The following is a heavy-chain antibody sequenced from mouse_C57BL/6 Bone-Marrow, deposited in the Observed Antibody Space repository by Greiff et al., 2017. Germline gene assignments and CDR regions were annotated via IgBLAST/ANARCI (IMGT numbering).Heavy chain of an antibody. CDR1: GFSLTSYG. V-gene: IGHV2-9*02. J-gene: IGHJ4*01. D-gene: IGHD2-1*01. CDR2: IWAGGST. CDR3: ARGRGNHYAMDY. Sequence: VKLVESGPGLVAPSQSLSITCTVSGFSLTSYGVHWVRQPPGKGLGWLGVIWAGGSTNYNSALMSRLSISKDNSKSQVFLKMNSLQTDDTAMYYCARGRGNHYAMDYWGQGTSVTVSA.